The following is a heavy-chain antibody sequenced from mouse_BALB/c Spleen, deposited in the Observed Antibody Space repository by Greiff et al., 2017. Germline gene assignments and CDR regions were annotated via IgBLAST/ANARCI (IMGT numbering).Heavy chain of an antibody. CDR2: INPYNGAT. J-gene: IGHJ2*01. D-gene: IGHD1-1*01. CDR3: ARSTVVSYFDY. Sequence: VQLKESGPELVKPGASVKISCKASGYSFTGYYMHWVKQSHVKSLEWIGRINPYNGATSYNQNFKDKASLTVDKSSSTAYMELHSLTSEDPAVYYCARSTVVSYFDYWGQGTTLTVSS. CDR1: GYSFTGYY. V-gene: IGHV1-31*01.